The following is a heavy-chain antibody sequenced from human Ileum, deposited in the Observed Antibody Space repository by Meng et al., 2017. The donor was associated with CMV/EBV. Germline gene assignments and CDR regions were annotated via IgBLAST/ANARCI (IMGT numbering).Heavy chain of an antibody. CDR3: SRDEGEYRVYSRLD. Sequence: SETLSLTCAVYGGSFSGYYWSWIRQPPGKGLEWIGEINHSGSTNYNPSLKSRVTISVDTSKNQFSLKLSSVTAADTAVYYCSRDEGEYRVYSRLDWGQGTLVTVSS. CDR2: INHSGST. V-gene: IGHV4-34*01. CDR1: GGSFSGYY. D-gene: IGHD6-13*01. J-gene: IGHJ4*02.